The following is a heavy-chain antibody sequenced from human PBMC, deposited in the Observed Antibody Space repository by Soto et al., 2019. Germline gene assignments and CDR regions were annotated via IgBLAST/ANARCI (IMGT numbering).Heavy chain of an antibody. V-gene: IGHV3-30*18. CDR2: ISYDGSHK. J-gene: IGHJ4*02. CDR1: GFIFSSSG. D-gene: IGHD6-13*01. Sequence: QVQLVESGGGVVQPGRSLRLSCAASGFIFSSSGMHWVRQAPGKGLEWVAVISYDGSHKCYADSVKGRFTISRDNSKNTLYRQMNSLTADDTAVYCCAKDRSSSWSFDYWGQGTLVTVSS. CDR3: AKDRSSSWSFDY.